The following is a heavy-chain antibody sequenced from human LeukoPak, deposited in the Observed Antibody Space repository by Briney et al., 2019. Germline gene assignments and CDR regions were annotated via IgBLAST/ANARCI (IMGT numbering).Heavy chain of an antibody. CDR2: INPNSGGT. V-gene: IGHV1-2*02. CDR1: GYTFTGYY. CDR3: ARDGRGIYGSGTLGP. Sequence: ASVKVSCKASGYTFTGYYMHWVRQAPGQGLEWMGWINPNSGGTNYAQKFQGRVTMTRDTSISTAYMELSRLRSDDTAVYYCARDGRGIYGSGTLGPRGQGTLVTVSS. J-gene: IGHJ5*02. D-gene: IGHD3-10*01.